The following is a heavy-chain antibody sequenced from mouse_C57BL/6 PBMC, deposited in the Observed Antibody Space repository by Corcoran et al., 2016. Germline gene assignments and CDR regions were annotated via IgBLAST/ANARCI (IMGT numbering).Heavy chain of an antibody. CDR3: SRDYYAMDY. CDR2: INPYNGGT. V-gene: IGHV1-19*01. CDR1: GYTFTDYY. Sequence: EVQLQQSGPVLVKPGASVKMSCKASGYTFTDYYMNWVKQSHGKSLEWIGVINPYNGGTSYNQKFKGKATLTVDKSSSTAYMELNSLTSEDSAVYYCSRDYYAMDYWGQGPSVTVSS. J-gene: IGHJ4*01.